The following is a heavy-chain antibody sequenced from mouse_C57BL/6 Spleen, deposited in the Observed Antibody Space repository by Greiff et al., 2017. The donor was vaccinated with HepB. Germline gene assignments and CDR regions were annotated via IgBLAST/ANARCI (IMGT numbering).Heavy chain of an antibody. J-gene: IGHJ3*01. CDR3: AREDYSLAY. Sequence: VQLQQSGAELVRPGTSVKVSCKASGYAFTNYLIEWVKQRPGQGLEWIGVINPGSGGTNYNEKFKGKATLTADKSSSTASMQLSSLTSEDSAVYFCAREDYSLAYWGQGTLVTVSA. CDR1: GYAFTNYL. V-gene: IGHV1-54*01. D-gene: IGHD1-1*01. CDR2: INPGSGGT.